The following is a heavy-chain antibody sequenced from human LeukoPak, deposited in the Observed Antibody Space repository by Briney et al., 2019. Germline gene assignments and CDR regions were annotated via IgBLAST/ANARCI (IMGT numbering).Heavy chain of an antibody. Sequence: VGSLRLSCAASEFTLTYNSMNWVRQAPGKGLEWLSHISITGAIYYADSVKGRFTISKDNARNSLYLQMNSLRDEDTAVYYCATSGKPYCLDVWGHGTTVTVSS. J-gene: IGHJ6*02. CDR3: ATSGKPYCLDV. CDR1: EFTLTYNS. CDR2: ISITGAI. D-gene: IGHD3-10*01. V-gene: IGHV3-48*02.